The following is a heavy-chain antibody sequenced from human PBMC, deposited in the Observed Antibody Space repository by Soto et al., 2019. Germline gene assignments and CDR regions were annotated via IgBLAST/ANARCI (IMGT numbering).Heavy chain of an antibody. D-gene: IGHD6-6*01. CDR3: ARVRSIAAHLEGMDV. V-gene: IGHV3-21*01. J-gene: IGHJ6*02. CDR1: GFTFSSYS. CDR2: ISSSSSYI. Sequence: PGESLRLSCAASGFTFSSYSMNWVRQAPGKGLEWVSSISSSSSYIYYADSVKGRFTISRDNAKNSLYLQMNSLRAEDTAVYYCARVRSIAAHLEGMDVWGQGTTVTVSS.